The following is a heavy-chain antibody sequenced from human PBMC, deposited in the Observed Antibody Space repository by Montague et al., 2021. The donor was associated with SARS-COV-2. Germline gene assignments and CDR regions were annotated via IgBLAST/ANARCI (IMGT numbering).Heavy chain of an antibody. V-gene: IGHV6-1*01. J-gene: IGHJ2*01. CDR2: TYYRSKWYN. D-gene: IGHD2-21*02. CDR1: GDSVSSHIAT. CDR3: ARAYCGGDCYFYWYFDL. Sequence: CAISGDSVSSHIATWNWIRQSPSRGLEWLGRTYYRSKWYNDYAVSVKSRVIINPDTSNNRISLQLNSVTPEDTAVYYCARAYCGGDCYFYWYFDLWGRGT.